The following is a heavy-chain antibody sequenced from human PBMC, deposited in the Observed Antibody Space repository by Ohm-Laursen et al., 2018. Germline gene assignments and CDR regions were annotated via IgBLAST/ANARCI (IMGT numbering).Heavy chain of an antibody. J-gene: IGHJ4*02. V-gene: IGHV3-66*01. Sequence: SLRLSCAASGFTVSTKYMSWVRQAPGKGLEWASVVYADGSTYYADSVKGRFIISRDYSKNTPHLHMNSLRVEDTAVYYCARGPSTGGEGFLDYWGQGTLVTVSS. CDR2: VYADGST. CDR3: ARGPSTGGEGFLDY. D-gene: IGHD3-16*01. CDR1: GFTVSTKY.